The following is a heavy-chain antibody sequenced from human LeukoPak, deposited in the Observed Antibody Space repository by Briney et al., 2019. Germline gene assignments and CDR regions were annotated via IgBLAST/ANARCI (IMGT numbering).Heavy chain of an antibody. CDR1: GGSISSSSYY. J-gene: IGHJ6*03. D-gene: IGHD3-9*01. CDR3: ARVRIYDILTGYYYYMDV. CDR2: IYYSGST. V-gene: IGHV4-39*07. Sequence: PSETLSLTCTVSGGSISSSSYYWGWIRQPPGKGLEWIGSIYYSGSTYYNPSLKSRVTISVDTSKNQFSLKLSSVTAADTAVYYCARVRIYDILTGYYYYMDVWGKGTTVTVSS.